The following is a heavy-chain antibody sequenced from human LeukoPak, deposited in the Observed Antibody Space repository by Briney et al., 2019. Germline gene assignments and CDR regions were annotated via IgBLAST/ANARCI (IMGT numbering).Heavy chain of an antibody. CDR3: AKVLSGSYPDGY. CDR1: GFTFDDYA. Sequence: GRSLRLSCAASGFTFDDYAMHWVRQAPGKGLEWVSGISWNSGSIGYADSVKGRFTISRDNAKNSLYLQMNSLRAEDTAVYYCAKVLSGSYPDGYWGQGTLVTVSS. V-gene: IGHV3-9*01. D-gene: IGHD1-26*01. J-gene: IGHJ4*02. CDR2: ISWNSGSI.